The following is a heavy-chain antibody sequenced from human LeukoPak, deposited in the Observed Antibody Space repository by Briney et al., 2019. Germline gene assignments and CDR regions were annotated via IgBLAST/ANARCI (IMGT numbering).Heavy chain of an antibody. J-gene: IGHJ4*02. CDR2: IYYSGST. D-gene: IGHD7-27*01. CDR3: ARHGNWDPFDY. CDR1: GDSINSSDYY. Sequence: PSETLSLTCTVSGDSINSSDYYWAWIRQPPGEGLDWIGTIYYSGSTYYKSSLKSRLTISVDSSKNQFSLKMISVTAADTGVYYCARHGNWDPFDYWGQGALVTVSS. V-gene: IGHV4-39*01.